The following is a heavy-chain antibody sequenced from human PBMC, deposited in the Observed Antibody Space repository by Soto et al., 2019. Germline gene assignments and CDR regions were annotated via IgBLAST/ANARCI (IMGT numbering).Heavy chain of an antibody. CDR3: AKSITARPFDY. D-gene: IGHD6-6*01. J-gene: IGHJ4*02. CDR2: ISGSGGNT. CDR1: GFTFSSYA. Sequence: EVQLLESGGGLVQPGGSLRLSCTASGFTFSSYAMSWVRQAPGKGLEWVSAISGSGGNTYYADSVKGRFTISRDKSKNTLYLQMNVLRAEDTAVDYCAKSITARPFDYWGQGALVTVSS. V-gene: IGHV3-23*01.